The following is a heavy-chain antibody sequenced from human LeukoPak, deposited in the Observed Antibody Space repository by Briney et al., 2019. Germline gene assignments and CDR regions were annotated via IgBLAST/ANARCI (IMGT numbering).Heavy chain of an antibody. D-gene: IGHD5-24*01. J-gene: IGHJ4*02. CDR1: GFSFSSYG. CDR2: IRYDGSNK. Sequence: GGSLRLSCAASGFSFSSYGMHWVRQAPGKGLEWVAFIRYDGSNKYYADSVKGRFTISRDNSKNTLYLQMNSLRAEDTAVYYCAKDQLRFTYVEMATNFDYWGQGTLVTVSS. V-gene: IGHV3-30*02. CDR3: AKDQLRFTYVEMATNFDY.